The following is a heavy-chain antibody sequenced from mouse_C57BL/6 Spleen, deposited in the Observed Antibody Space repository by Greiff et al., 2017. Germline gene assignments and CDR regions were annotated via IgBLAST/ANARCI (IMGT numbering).Heavy chain of an antibody. V-gene: IGHV1-53*01. J-gene: IGHJ1*03. CDR2: INPSNGGP. D-gene: IGHD1-1*01. CDR1: GYTFTSYW. Sequence: VQRVESGTELVKPGASVKLSCKASGYTFTSYWLHWVKQRPGQGLEWIGNINPSNGGPNYNEKFKSKATLTVDKSSSTACRQLSSLTSEDSAVYYYARGVLRWYYGVRGTGATVT. CDR3: ARGVLRWYYGV.